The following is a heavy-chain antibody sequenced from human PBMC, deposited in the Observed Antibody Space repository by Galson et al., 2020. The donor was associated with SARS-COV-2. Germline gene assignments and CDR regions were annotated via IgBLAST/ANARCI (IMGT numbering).Heavy chain of an antibody. J-gene: IGHJ4*02. Sequence: GGPLRPSCGATGLTITTHGMRCIGHSPEKEMEWRAKKKQDGIEKYYVDSVKGRFTISRDNAKNSLYLQMNSLRAEDTAVYYCARDIKYCGGDCYPGRVYWGQGTLVTVSS. CDR2: KKQDGIEK. V-gene: IGHV3-7*03. D-gene: IGHD2-21*02. CDR1: GLTITTHG. CDR3: ARDIKYCGGDCYPGRVY.